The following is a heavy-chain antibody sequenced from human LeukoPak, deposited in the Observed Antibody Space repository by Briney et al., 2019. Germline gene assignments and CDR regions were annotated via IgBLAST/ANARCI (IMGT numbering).Heavy chain of an antibody. J-gene: IGHJ4*02. CDR2: ISGSSSKT. CDR1: AFTFSDYY. V-gene: IGHV3-11*03. Sequence: GGSLRLSCAASAFTFSDYYMSWIRQAPGKGLEWVSWISGSSSKTSYADSVKGRFTISRDNAKNSVYLQMNSLRAEDTAVYYCARTNSLDYWGQGTLVTVSS. CDR3: ARTNSLDY.